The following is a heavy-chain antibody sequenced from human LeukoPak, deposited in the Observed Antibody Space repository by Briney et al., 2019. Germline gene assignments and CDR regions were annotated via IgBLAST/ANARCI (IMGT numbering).Heavy chain of an antibody. CDR2: ISWNSGSI. CDR3: AEGDRWAIPSWFDP. J-gene: IGHJ5*02. Sequence: GGSLRLSCAASGFTFDDYAMHWVRQAPGKGLEWVSGISWNSGSIGYADSVKGRFTISRDNAKNSLYLQMNSLRAEDTALYYCAEGDRWAIPSWFDPWGQGTLVTVSS. V-gene: IGHV3-9*01. D-gene: IGHD1-26*01. CDR1: GFTFDDYA.